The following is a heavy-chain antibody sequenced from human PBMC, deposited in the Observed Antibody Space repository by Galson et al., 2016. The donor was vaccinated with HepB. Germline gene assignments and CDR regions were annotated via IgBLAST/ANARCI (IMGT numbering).Heavy chain of an antibody. CDR3: AREGGSSSWLDY. V-gene: IGHV3-30*04. J-gene: IGHJ4*02. Sequence: SLRLSCAGSGFTLSGNTMHWVRQAPGKGLEWVAVISNDGSNKYYGESVRGRFTISRDNSKNMLYLQMNILRGDDTAVYYCAREGGSSSWLDYWGQGTLVIVSS. CDR1: GFTLSGNT. D-gene: IGHD6-19*01. CDR2: ISNDGSNK.